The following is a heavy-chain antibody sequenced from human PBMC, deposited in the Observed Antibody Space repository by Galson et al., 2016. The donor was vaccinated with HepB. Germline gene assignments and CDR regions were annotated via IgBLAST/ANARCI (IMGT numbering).Heavy chain of an antibody. CDR2: VSAYNGNK. V-gene: IGHV1-18*01. Sequence: SVKVSCKASGYTFNIYGMSWVRQAPGQGLEWMGWVSAYNGNKNYAQKFQGRVTLTTDTSTSTVNMELRSLRSDDTALYYCVRAGRKCLHSSTCAVGDFWGQGTLVTVSS. CDR3: VRAGRKCLHSSTCAVGDF. J-gene: IGHJ4*02. D-gene: IGHD6-13*01. CDR1: GYTFNIYG.